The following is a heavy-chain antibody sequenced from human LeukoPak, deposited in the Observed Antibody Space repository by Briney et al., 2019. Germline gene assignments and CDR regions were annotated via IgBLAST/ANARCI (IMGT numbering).Heavy chain of an antibody. Sequence: NPSETLSLTCAVYGGSFSGYYWSWIRQPPGKGLEWIGEINHSGSTNYNPSLKSRVTISVDTSKNQFSLKLSSVTAADTAVYYCAREGPYVGATGPLDYWGQGTLVTVSS. J-gene: IGHJ4*02. CDR1: GGSFSGYY. V-gene: IGHV4-34*01. CDR3: AREGPYVGATGPLDY. D-gene: IGHD1-26*01. CDR2: INHSGST.